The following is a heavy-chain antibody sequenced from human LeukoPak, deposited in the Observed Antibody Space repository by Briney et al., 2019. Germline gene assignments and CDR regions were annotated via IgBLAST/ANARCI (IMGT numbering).Heavy chain of an antibody. Sequence: SETLSLTCAAYGGSFSGYYWGWIRQPPGKGLEWIGEINHSGSTNYNPSLKSRVTISVDTSKNQFSLKLSSVTAADTAVYYCARGGDYYDSSGYSSWGQGTLVTVSS. J-gene: IGHJ5*02. D-gene: IGHD3-22*01. V-gene: IGHV4-34*01. CDR1: GGSFSGYY. CDR2: INHSGST. CDR3: ARGGDYYDSSGYSS.